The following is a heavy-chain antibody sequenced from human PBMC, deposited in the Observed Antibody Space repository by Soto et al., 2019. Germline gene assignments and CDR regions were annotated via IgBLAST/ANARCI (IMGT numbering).Heavy chain of an antibody. CDR2: INPGNGNK. J-gene: IGHJ4*02. D-gene: IGHD1-1*01. V-gene: IGHV1-3*01. CDR1: GYIFTGLA. CDR3: ARDLDAYNSTGY. Sequence: ASVKVAFKASGYIFTGLAMPWVLQVPGQRLEWMGWINPGNGNKKYSQSFQGRVTITRDTSATTVYMELSSLRSEDTAVYYCARDLDAYNSTGYWGQGTLVTVSS.